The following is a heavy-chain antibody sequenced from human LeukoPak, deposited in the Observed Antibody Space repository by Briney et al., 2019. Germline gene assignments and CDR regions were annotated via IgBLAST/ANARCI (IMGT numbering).Heavy chain of an antibody. CDR1: GFTFSSYA. V-gene: IGHV3-30-3*01. J-gene: IGHJ4*02. Sequence: GGSLRLSCAASGFTFSSYAMHWVRQAPGKGLERVAVISYDGSNKYYADSVKGRFTISRDNSKNTLYLQMNSLRAEDTAVYYCARDGSYYYDSSGPFDYWGQGTLVTVSS. D-gene: IGHD3-22*01. CDR3: ARDGSYYYDSSGPFDY. CDR2: ISYDGSNK.